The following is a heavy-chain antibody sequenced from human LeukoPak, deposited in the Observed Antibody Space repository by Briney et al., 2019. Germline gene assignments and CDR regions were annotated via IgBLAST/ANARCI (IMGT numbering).Heavy chain of an antibody. D-gene: IGHD3-10*01. J-gene: IGHJ4*02. CDR1: GGSISSGGYY. CDR2: IYYSGST. Sequence: SETLSLTCTVSGGSISSGGYYWGWIRQHPGKGLEWIGSIYYSGSTYYNPSLKSRVTISVDTSKNQFSLKLSSVTAADTAVYYCAGQRGGYGSGSYYNVPLHDDYWGQGTLVTVSS. V-gene: IGHV4-31*03. CDR3: AGQRGGYGSGSYYNVPLHDDY.